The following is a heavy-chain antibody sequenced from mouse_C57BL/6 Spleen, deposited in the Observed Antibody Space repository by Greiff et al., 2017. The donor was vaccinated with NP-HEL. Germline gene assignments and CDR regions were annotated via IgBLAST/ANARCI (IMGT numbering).Heavy chain of an antibody. CDR1: GFTFSSYT. CDR3: ASCYYYGSSSYWYFDV. J-gene: IGHJ1*03. D-gene: IGHD1-1*01. Sequence: EVKLVESGGGLVKPGGSLKLSCAASGFTFSSYTMSWVRQTPEKRLEWVATISGGGGNTYYPDSVKGRYTISRDNAKNTLYLQMSSLRSEDTALYYCASCYYYGSSSYWYFDVWGTGTTVTVSS. CDR2: ISGGGGNT. V-gene: IGHV5-9*01.